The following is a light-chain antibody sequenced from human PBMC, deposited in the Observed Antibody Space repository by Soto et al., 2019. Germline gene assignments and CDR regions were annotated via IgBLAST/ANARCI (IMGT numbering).Light chain of an antibody. CDR3: QQYQNWPPIT. J-gene: IGKJ5*01. V-gene: IGKV3-15*01. Sequence: EIVMTQSPATLSVSPGERATLSCRASQSISSNLAWYQQKPGQAPRLLIYGASTRATGIPDRFSGSGSGTDFTLTISSLQSDDFAVYHCQQYQNWPPITFGQGTRLEIK. CDR1: QSISSN. CDR2: GAS.